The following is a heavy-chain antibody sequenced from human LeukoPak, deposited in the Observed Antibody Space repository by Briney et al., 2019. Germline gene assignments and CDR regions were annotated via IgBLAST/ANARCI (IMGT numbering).Heavy chain of an antibody. J-gene: IGHJ4*02. CDR3: AREDSGYSYGQYYFDY. CDR2: ISSSSSYT. V-gene: IGHV3-11*06. Sequence: GGSLRLSCAASGFTFSDYYMSWIRQAPGKGLEWVSYISSSSSYTNYADSVKGRFTISRDNAKNSLYLQMNSLRAEDTAVYYCAREDSGYSYGQYYFDYWGQGTLVTVSS. CDR1: GFTFSDYY. D-gene: IGHD5-18*01.